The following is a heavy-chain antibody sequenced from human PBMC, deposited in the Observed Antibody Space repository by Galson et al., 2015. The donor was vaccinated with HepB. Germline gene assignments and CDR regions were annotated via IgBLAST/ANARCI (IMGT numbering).Heavy chain of an antibody. CDR1: GYTFTGYY. D-gene: IGHD3/OR15-3a*01. V-gene: IGHV1-2*04. CDR3: ARGGLGPNDAFDI. CDR2: INPYSGGA. Sequence: SVKVSCKASGYTFTGYYLHWVRQAPGQGLEWMGWINPYSGGANYAQKFQDWVTMTRDTSISTAYMELRRLRSDDTPVYYCARGGLGPNDAFDIWGQGTMVTVSS. J-gene: IGHJ3*02.